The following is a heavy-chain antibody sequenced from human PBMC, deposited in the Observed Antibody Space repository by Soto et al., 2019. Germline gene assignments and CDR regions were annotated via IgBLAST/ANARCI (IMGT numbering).Heavy chain of an antibody. D-gene: IGHD6-6*01. V-gene: IGHV3-30*18. CDR2: ISYDGSNK. J-gene: IGHJ6*02. CDR3: AKEYSSSSYGLGYYYYGMDV. CDR1: GFTFSSYG. Sequence: GGSLRLSCAASGFTFSSYGMHWVRQAPGKGLEWVAVISYDGSNKYYADSVKGRFTISRDNSKNTLYLQMNSLRAEDTAVYYCAKEYSSSSYGLGYYYYGMDVWGQGTTVTVSS.